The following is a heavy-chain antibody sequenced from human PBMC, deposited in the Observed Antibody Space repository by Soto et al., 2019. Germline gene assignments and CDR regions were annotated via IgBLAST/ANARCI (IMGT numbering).Heavy chain of an antibody. D-gene: IGHD2-15*01. CDR3: ARHHGGTYVDRFYY. Sequence: GESLKISCKGSGYTFSNYWIAWVRQMPGKGLECMGIIYPRDSDTRYNPSFQGQVTISADKSTNTAYVQWSTLKTSDSAMYFCARHHGGTYVDRFYYWGRGYLVTVS. V-gene: IGHV5-51*01. CDR1: GYTFSNYW. J-gene: IGHJ4*02. CDR2: IYPRDSDT.